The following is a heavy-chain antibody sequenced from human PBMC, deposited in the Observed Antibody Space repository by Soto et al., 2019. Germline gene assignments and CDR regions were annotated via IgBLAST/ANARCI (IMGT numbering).Heavy chain of an antibody. CDR1: GFAFSFYS. V-gene: IGHV3-48*01. D-gene: IGHD2-15*01. Sequence: GGSLRLSCTASGFAFSFYSMSWVRQAPGKGLEYISYISSSSSPIYYADSVKGRFTISRDNAKNSLYLQMNSLRAEDTAVYYCTRPYCSGANCYSDYWGQGTLVTVSS. J-gene: IGHJ4*02. CDR3: TRPYCSGANCYSDY. CDR2: ISSSSSPI.